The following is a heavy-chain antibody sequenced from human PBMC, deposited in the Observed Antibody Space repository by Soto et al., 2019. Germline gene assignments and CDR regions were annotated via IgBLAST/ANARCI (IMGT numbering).Heavy chain of an antibody. D-gene: IGHD3-16*01. V-gene: IGHV1-69*01. CDR1: RDTFNKYA. CDR2: IIPIFSSR. CDR3: ARGETYLGV. Sequence: QVQLVQSGAEVKKPGSSVKVSCKTSRDTFNKYAFNWVRQAPGQGLEWMGWIIPIFSSRNYAEKFQGRVTIAADDSTSTAYMALRSLRFEDTAVYYCARGETYLGVWGQGNTVNVSS. J-gene: IGHJ6*02.